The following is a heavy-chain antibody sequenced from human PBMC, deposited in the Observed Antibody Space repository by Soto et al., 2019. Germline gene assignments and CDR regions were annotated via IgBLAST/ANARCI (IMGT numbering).Heavy chain of an antibody. Sequence: EVQLVESGGGLVQPGGSLRLSCAASGFTVSSNYMSWVRQAPGKGLEWVSVIYSGGSTYFADSVKDRFSISRDNSKNTLHLQMNRLRAEDTAVYYCAREGRPWGQGTVVTVSS. J-gene: IGHJ5*02. CDR1: GFTVSSNY. CDR3: AREGRP. D-gene: IGHD2-15*01. CDR2: IYSGGST. V-gene: IGHV3-66*01.